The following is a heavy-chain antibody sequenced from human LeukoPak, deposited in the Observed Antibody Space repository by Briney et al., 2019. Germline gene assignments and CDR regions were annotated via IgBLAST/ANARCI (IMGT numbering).Heavy chain of an antibody. CDR2: INSDGSST. D-gene: IGHD5-18*01. J-gene: IGHJ4*02. V-gene: IGHV3-74*01. Sequence: GGSLRLSCAASGFTFSSYWMHWVRQAPGKGLVWVSRINSDGSSTTYADSVKGRFTISRDNAKNTLYLQMNSLRAEDTAVYYCARVDTAMDPFDYWGQGTQVPVSS. CDR3: ARVDTAMDPFDY. CDR1: GFTFSSYW.